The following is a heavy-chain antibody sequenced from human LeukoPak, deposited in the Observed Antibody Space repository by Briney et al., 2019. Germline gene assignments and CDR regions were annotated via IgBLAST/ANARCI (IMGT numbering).Heavy chain of an antibody. CDR2: ITATSSST. D-gene: IGHD3-10*02. CDR3: AELGITMIGGV. J-gene: IGHJ6*04. V-gene: IGHV3-23*01. Sequence: PGGSLRLSCAASGFTFSSYAMSWVRQAPGKGLEWVSAITATSSSTYDADSVQGRFIISRDNAKNSLYLQMNGLRAEDTAVYYCAELGITMIGGVWGKGTTVTISS. CDR1: GFTFSSYA.